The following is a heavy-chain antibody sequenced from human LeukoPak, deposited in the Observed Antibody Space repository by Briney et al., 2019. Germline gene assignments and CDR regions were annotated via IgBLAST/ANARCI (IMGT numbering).Heavy chain of an antibody. CDR1: GYTFTSYY. CDR2: INPSGGST. CDR3: ARSLRLGELSLGLLFYYYMDV. J-gene: IGHJ6*03. D-gene: IGHD3-16*02. V-gene: IGHV1-46*01. Sequence: ASVKVSCKASGYTFTSYYMHWVRQAPGQGPEWMGIINPSGGSTSYAQKFQGRVTMTRDMSTSTVYMELSSLRSEDTAVYYCARSLRLGELSLGLLFYYYMDVWGKGTTVTISS.